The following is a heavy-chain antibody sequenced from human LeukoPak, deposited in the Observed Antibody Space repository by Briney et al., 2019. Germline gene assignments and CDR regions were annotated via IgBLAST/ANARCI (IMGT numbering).Heavy chain of an antibody. V-gene: IGHV3-74*01. CDR3: FVVSCSTGSCPD. CDR2: INSDGSRT. J-gene: IGHJ4*02. Sequence: GGSLPQTCAASGFTFRSYWFHWVRQAPGKGLVWVSRINSDGSRTSYADSVKGRFTISRDYAKNTLYLQMNSLRAEDTAVYYCFVVSCSTGSCPDWGQGWLVTVSS. D-gene: IGHD2-15*01. CDR1: GFTFRSYW.